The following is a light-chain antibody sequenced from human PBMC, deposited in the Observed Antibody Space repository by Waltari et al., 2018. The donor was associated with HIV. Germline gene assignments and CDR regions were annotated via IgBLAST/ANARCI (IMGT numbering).Light chain of an antibody. CDR1: NSTIGTNS. J-gene: IGLJ3*02. V-gene: IGLV1-47*01. CDR2: RNK. CDR3: ATWDDSLIWV. Sequence: QPVLTQPPSASGTPGHGVTISCSGSNSTIGTNSVYWYQHLPGMAPKLLSYRNKRRPSGIPDRFSGSRSGTSASLAISGLRSEDEADYYCATWDDSLIWVFGGGTKLTVL.